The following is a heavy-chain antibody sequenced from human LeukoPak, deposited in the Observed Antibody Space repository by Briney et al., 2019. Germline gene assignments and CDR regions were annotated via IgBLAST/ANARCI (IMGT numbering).Heavy chain of an antibody. V-gene: IGHV1-69*05. D-gene: IGHD2-2*01. CDR3: ARAYCSSTSCYGGAFDI. CDR2: IIPIFGTA. Sequence: SVKVSCKASGGTFSSYAISWVRQAPGQGLEWMGRIIPIFGTANYAQKFQGRVTITTDESTSTAYMELSSLRSEDTAVYYCARAYCSSTSCYGGAFDIWGQGTMATVSS. CDR1: GGTFSSYA. J-gene: IGHJ3*02.